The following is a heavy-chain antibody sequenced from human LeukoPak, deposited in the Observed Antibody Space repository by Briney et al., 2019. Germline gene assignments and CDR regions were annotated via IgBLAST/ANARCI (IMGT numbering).Heavy chain of an antibody. CDR1: GFTFSSYA. D-gene: IGHD3-10*01. CDR3: ARGLRITMVRGDFSDWFDP. Sequence: PGGSLRPSCAASGFTFSSYAMHWVRQAPGKGLEYVSAISSNGGSTYYANSVKGRFTISRDNSKNTLYLQMGSLRAEDMAVYYCARGLRITMVRGDFSDWFDPWGQGTLVTVSS. CDR2: ISSNGGST. V-gene: IGHV3-64*01. J-gene: IGHJ5*02.